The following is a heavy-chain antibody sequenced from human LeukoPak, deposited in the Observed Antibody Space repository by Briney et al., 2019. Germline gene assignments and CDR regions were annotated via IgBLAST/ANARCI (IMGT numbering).Heavy chain of an antibody. CDR3: ARETVAGPHFDY. D-gene: IGHD6-19*01. Sequence: GGSLRLSCAASGFTFSSYWMHWVRQAPGKGLVWVSRINSDGSSTSYADSVKGRFTISRDNAKNTLYLKMNSLRAEDTAVYYCARETVAGPHFDYWGQGTLVTVSS. V-gene: IGHV3-74*01. J-gene: IGHJ4*02. CDR2: INSDGSST. CDR1: GFTFSSYW.